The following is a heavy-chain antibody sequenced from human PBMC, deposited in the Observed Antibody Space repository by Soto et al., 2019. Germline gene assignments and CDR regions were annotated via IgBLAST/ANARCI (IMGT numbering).Heavy chain of an antibody. CDR3: ARDLRSRLYSNYDNWFDP. J-gene: IGHJ5*02. D-gene: IGHD4-4*01. CDR1: GGSISSFY. Sequence: QVQLQESGPGLVKPSETLSLTCTVSGGSISSFYWSWIRQPPGKGLEWIGYLYYSGSTNYNPSLKSRVTISVDTSKNQFSLKLSSVTAADTAVYYCARDLRSRLYSNYDNWFDPWGQGTLVTVSS. V-gene: IGHV4-59*01. CDR2: LYYSGST.